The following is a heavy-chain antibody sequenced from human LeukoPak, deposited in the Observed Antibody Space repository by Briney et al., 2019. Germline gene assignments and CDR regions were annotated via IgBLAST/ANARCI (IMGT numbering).Heavy chain of an antibody. D-gene: IGHD3-22*01. CDR3: ARPDHYYDSSGYSDDAFDI. CDR2: IIPIFGTA. Sequence: GASVKVSCKASGYTFTGYYMHWVRQAPGQGLGWMGGIIPIFGTANYAQKFQGRVTITTDEFTSTAYMELSSLRSEDTAVYYCARPDHYYDSSGYSDDAFDIWGQGTMVTVSS. CDR1: GYTFTGYY. J-gene: IGHJ3*02. V-gene: IGHV1-69*05.